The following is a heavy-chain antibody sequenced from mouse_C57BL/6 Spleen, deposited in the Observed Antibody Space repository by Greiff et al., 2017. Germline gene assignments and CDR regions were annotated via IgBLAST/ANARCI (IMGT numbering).Heavy chain of an antibody. CDR2: IYPRSGNT. D-gene: IGHD1-1*01. J-gene: IGHJ4*01. V-gene: IGHV1-81*01. Sequence: QVQLQQSGAELARPGASVKLSCKASGYTFTSYGISWVKQRTGQGLEWIGEIYPRSGNTYYNEKFKGKATLTADKSSSTAYMALRSLTSEDSAVYFCARYYYGVSYYAMDYWGQGTSVTVSS. CDR1: GYTFTSYG. CDR3: ARYYYGVSYYAMDY.